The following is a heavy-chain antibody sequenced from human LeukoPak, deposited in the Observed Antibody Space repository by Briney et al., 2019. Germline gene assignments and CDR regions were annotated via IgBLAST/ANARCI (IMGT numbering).Heavy chain of an antibody. J-gene: IGHJ4*02. CDR3: ARDKGSGYYFDY. Sequence: PGGSLRLSCAASGFTFSSYEMNWVRQAPGKGLEWVSYISSSGSTIYYADSVKGRFTISRDNAKNSLYLQMNSLRAEDTAVYNCARDKGSGYYFDYWGQGTLVTVSS. D-gene: IGHD3-22*01. CDR1: GFTFSSYE. V-gene: IGHV3-48*03. CDR2: ISSSGSTI.